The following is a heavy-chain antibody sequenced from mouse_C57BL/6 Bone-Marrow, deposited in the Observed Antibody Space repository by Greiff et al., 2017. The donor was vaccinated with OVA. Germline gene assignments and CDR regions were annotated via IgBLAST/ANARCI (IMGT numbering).Heavy chain of an antibody. CDR2: IYPGDGDT. CDR1: GYAFSSYW. D-gene: IGHD2-4*01. CDR3: ARGDYDLYWYFDV. V-gene: IGHV1-80*01. J-gene: IGHJ1*03. Sequence: VQLQQSGAELVKPGASVKISCKASGYAFSSYWMNWVKQRPGKGLEWIGQIYPGDGDTNYNGKFKGKATLTADKSSSTAYMQRSSLTSEDSAVYFCARGDYDLYWYFDVWGTGTTVTVSS.